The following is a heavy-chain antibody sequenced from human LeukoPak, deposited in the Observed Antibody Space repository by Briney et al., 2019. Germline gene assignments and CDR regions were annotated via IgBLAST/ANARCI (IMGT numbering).Heavy chain of an antibody. Sequence: SETLSLTCAVSGYSIRSGYYWGWIRQPPGKGLEWIGSVYHGGITYYNPSHKSRVTISVDTSKNQFYMKLSSVTAADTAVYYCARLVGTRLDYWGQGTLVTVSS. D-gene: IGHD2-2*01. CDR3: ARLVGTRLDY. J-gene: IGHJ4*02. CDR2: VYHGGIT. V-gene: IGHV4-38-2*01. CDR1: GYSIRSGYY.